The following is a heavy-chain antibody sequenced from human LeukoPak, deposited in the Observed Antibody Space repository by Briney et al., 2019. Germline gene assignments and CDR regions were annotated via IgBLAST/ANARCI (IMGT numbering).Heavy chain of an antibody. CDR1: GFTFGNYS. V-gene: IGHV3-7*01. J-gene: IGHJ4*02. CDR2: INMDGSEK. Sequence: GGSLRLSCAASGFTFGNYSMSWVRQAPGKGPEWVAHINMDGSEKYYVDSVKGRFSISRDNAKNSLYLQMDTLKVEDTAVYYCARDKVTYWGPGTLVTVSS. CDR3: ARDKVTY.